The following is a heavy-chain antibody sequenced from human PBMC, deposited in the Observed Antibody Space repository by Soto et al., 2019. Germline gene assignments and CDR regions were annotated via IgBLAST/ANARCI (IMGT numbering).Heavy chain of an antibody. CDR1: GGAISSGGYY. Sequence: QVQLQESGPGLVKPSQTLALTCTVSGGAISSGGYYWSWIRQHPGKGLELIGYIYYSGSTYYNPSLKSRVTISVNTSKNQFSLKLSSVTAADTAVYYCARGGDSSGYYYDPHFDYWGQGTLVTVSS. J-gene: IGHJ4*02. V-gene: IGHV4-31*03. CDR3: ARGGDSSGYYYDPHFDY. CDR2: IYYSGST. D-gene: IGHD3-22*01.